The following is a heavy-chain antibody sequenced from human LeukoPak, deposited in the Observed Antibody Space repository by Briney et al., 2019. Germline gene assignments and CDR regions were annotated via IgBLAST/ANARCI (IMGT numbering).Heavy chain of an antibody. D-gene: IGHD3-22*01. Sequence: PAETLTLTCTASGCTISNHYWSWIRQPPGKGLEWIGYIYYSGSTNYNPSLKSRDTISVDQYKNQFSLKLSSVTAADTDVYYCERATYYYDNWGKGTLVTVSS. CDR1: GCTISNHY. V-gene: IGHV4-59*11. CDR3: ERATYYYDN. J-gene: IGHJ4*02. CDR2: IYYSGST.